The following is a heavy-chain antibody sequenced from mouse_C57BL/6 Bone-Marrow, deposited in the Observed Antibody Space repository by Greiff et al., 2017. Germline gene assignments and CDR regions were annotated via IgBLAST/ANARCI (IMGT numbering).Heavy chain of an antibody. CDR1: GFTFSDYY. J-gene: IGHJ2*01. Sequence: EVQLQESEGGLVQPGSSMKLSCTASGFTFSDYYMAWVRQVPEKGLEWVANINYDGSSTYYLDSLKSRFIISRDNAKNILYLQMSSLKSEDTATYYCARDWGYYFDYWGQGTTLTVSS. V-gene: IGHV5-16*01. CDR3: ARDWGYYFDY. CDR2: INYDGSST.